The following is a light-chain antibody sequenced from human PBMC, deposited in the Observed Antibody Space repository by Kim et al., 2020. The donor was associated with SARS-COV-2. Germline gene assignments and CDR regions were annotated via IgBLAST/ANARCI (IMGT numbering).Light chain of an antibody. CDR1: QSVSSSY. V-gene: IGKV3-20*01. J-gene: IGKJ1*01. CDR3: QHYGSSQA. Sequence: PPGRSATPSCRARQSVSSSYVAWYQQKPDQAPRLLIYGTSSRATGIPNMCSGSGCGTDFTLTISRLEPEDFAEYYCQHYGSSQAFGQGTKVDIK. CDR2: GTS.